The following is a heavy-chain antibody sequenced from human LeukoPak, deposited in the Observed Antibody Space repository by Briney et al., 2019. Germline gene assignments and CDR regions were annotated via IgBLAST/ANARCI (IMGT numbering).Heavy chain of an antibody. J-gene: IGHJ6*03. CDR1: GYTFTSYG. D-gene: IGHD5-24*01. V-gene: IGHV1-18*01. Sequence: GASVKVSCKASGYTFTSYGISWVRQAPGQGLEWMGWISAYNGNTNYAQKFQGRVTITTDESTSTAYMELSSLRSEDTAVYYCARGGSTNPPQKGYYYYYMDVWGKGTTVTVSS. CDR3: ARGGSTNPPQKGYYYYYMDV. CDR2: ISAYNGNT.